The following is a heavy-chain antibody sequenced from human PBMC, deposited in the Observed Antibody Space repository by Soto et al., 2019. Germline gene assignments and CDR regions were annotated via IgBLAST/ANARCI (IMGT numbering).Heavy chain of an antibody. V-gene: IGHV4-31*02. Sequence: SETLSLTCTVFGDSISSGGYYWSWIRQHAGTGLEWIGYIYYSGSTYYNPYLKSRVTISVDTSKNQFSLKLSSVTAADTAVYYCARGRRGSYPLRPPFFDYWGQGTLVTVSS. J-gene: IGHJ4*02. CDR2: IYYSGST. D-gene: IGHD1-26*01. CDR3: ARGRRGSYPLRPPFFDY. CDR1: GDSISSGGYY.